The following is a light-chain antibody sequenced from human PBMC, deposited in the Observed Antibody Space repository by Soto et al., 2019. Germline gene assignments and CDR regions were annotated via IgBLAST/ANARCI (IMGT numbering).Light chain of an antibody. V-gene: IGLV1-40*01. CDR2: ANN. Sequence: QSVLTQPPSVSGAPGQRVTISCTGSSSNIGAGYDVHWYQLLPGTAPKLLIYANNNRPSGVPNRFSGSKSGTSASLAITGLQAEDEADYYCQSYDSGLSADVFGAGTKLTVL. J-gene: IGLJ1*01. CDR1: SSNIGAGYD. CDR3: QSYDSGLSADV.